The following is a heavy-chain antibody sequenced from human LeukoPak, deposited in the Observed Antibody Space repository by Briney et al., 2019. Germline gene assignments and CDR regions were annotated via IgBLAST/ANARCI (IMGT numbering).Heavy chain of an antibody. CDR1: GYTFTGYY. V-gene: IGHV1-2*06. J-gene: IGHJ6*02. CDR3: AREMGDIVVVVAADYYYYGMDV. CDR2: INPNSGGT. Sequence: ASVKVSCKASGYTFTGYYMHWVRQAPGQGLEWMGRINPNSGGTNYAQKFQGRVTMTRDTSISTAYMELSRLRSDDTAVYYCAREMGDIVVVVAADYYYYGMDVWGQGTTVTVSS. D-gene: IGHD2-15*01.